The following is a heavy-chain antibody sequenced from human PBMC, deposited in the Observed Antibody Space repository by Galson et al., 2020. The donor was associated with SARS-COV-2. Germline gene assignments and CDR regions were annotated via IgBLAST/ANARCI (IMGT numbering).Heavy chain of an antibody. CDR1: GFPFSEYS. V-gene: IGHV3-48*02. Sequence: GGSLRLSCEASGFPFSEYSMTWVRQAPGKGLQWISFISSTTNTIHYADSVKGRFTISRDNAKNSVYLQLDNLRDEDTAVYYCARDNSDYGDYLGVLTVWGQGTLVTVSS. J-gene: IGHJ4*02. D-gene: IGHD4-17*01. CDR2: ISSTTNTI. CDR3: ARDNSDYGDYLGVLTV.